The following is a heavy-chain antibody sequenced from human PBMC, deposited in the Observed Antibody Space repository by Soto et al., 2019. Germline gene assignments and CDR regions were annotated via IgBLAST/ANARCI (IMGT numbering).Heavy chain of an antibody. CDR2: IWYDGSNK. V-gene: IGHV3-33*01. CDR3: ARALYYDFWSGYSSAYYYYGMDV. Sequence: GGSLRLSCAASGFTFSSYGMHWVRQAPGKGLEWVAVIWYDGSNKYYADSVKGRFTISRDNSKNTLYLQMNSLRAEDTAVYYCARALYYDFWSGYSSAYYYYGMDVWGQGTTVTVSS. J-gene: IGHJ6*02. D-gene: IGHD3-3*01. CDR1: GFTFSSYG.